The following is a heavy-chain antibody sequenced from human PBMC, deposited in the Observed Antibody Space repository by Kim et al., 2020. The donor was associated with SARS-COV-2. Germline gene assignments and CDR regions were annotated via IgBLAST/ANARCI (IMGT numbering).Heavy chain of an antibody. D-gene: IGHD6-13*01. J-gene: IGHJ6*02. CDR3: ARDIAEGLHYGVDV. Sequence: GGSLRLSCVASAFSFSTYTMNWVRQAPGKGLEWVSYISSSSSTIYYADSVKGRLTISRDNAKNSLYLQMNSLRAEDTAVYYCARDIAEGLHYGVDVWGQGTTVTVSS. CDR2: ISSSSSTI. CDR1: AFSFSTYT. V-gene: IGHV3-48*04.